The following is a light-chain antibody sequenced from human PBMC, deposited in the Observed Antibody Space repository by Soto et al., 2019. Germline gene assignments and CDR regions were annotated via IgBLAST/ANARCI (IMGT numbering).Light chain of an antibody. V-gene: IGKV1-12*01. CDR1: QGISSW. J-gene: IGKJ5*01. Sequence: DIQMTQTPSSVSASVGDRVTVTCRASQGISSWLAWYQKKPGKAPKLLIYAASSLQSGVPSRFSGSGSGTDFTLTISSLQPEDCAIYFCQQANSFPITFGQGTRLENK. CDR3: QQANSFPIT. CDR2: AAS.